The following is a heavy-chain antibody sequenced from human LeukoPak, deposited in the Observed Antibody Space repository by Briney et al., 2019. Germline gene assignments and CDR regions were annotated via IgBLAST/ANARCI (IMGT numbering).Heavy chain of an antibody. Sequence: GGSLRLSCAASGFIFSNFWTSWVRQAPGKGLEWVANIKEDGSEKYCVDSVKDRFTISRDNAKNSLYLQMNSLRDEDTAVYYCATGGLRFLGYWGQGTQVTVSS. CDR1: GFIFSNFW. CDR2: IKEDGSEK. V-gene: IGHV3-7*04. CDR3: ATGGLRFLGY. J-gene: IGHJ4*02. D-gene: IGHD3-10*01.